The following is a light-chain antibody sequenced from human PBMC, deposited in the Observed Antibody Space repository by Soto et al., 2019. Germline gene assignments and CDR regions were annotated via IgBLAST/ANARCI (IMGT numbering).Light chain of an antibody. CDR1: QSVSSSY. CDR3: QQYGSCLLT. V-gene: IGKV3-20*01. Sequence: EIVLTQSPGTLSLSPGERATLSCRASQSVSSSYLTWYQQKPGQAPRLLIYNTSSRATRIPVRFSGSGSGTDFTLTISRLELEDFAVYYCQQYGSCLLTFGGGTKVEIK. J-gene: IGKJ4*01. CDR2: NTS.